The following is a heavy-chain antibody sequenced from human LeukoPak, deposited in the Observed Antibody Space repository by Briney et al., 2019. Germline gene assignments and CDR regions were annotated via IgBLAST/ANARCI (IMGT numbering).Heavy chain of an antibody. CDR3: AIRRDGADY. CDR1: GYSFSSYW. CDR2: IYPGDSAT. J-gene: IGHJ4*02. D-gene: IGHD5-24*01. Sequence: GESLKISCKGPGYSFSSYWIGWVRQMPGKGLEWMGIIYPGDSATRYRPSFQGQVTISADKSINTAYLQWSSLKASDTAMYYCAIRRDGADYWGQGTLVTVSS. V-gene: IGHV5-51*01.